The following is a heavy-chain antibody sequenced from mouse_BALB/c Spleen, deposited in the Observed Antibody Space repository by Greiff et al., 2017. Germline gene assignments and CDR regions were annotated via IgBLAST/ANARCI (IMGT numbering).Heavy chain of an antibody. Sequence: QVQLQQPGAELVKPGASVKLSCKASGYTFTSYYMYWVKQRPGQGLEWIGGINPSNGGTNFNEKFKSKATLTVDKSSSTAYMQLSSLTSEDSAVYYCAISGDYSSSYDLDVWGAGTTVTVSS. CDR1: GYTFTSYY. CDR3: AISGDYSSSYDLDV. D-gene: IGHD1-1*01. V-gene: IGHV1S81*02. CDR2: INPSNGGT. J-gene: IGHJ1*01.